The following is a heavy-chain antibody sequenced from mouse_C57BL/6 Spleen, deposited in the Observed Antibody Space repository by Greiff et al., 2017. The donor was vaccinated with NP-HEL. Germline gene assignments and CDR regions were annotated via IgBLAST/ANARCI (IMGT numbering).Heavy chain of an antibody. CDR1: GYTFTSYT. CDR3: ARRGGDYDYDGAMDY. Sequence: VQLQQSGAELARPGASVKMSCKASGYTFTSYTMHWVKQRPGQGLEWIGYINPSSGYTKYNQKFKDKATLTADKSSSTAYMQLSSLTSEDSAVYYGARRGGDYDYDGAMDYWGQGTSVTVSS. CDR2: INPSSGYT. J-gene: IGHJ4*01. D-gene: IGHD2-4*01. V-gene: IGHV1-4*01.